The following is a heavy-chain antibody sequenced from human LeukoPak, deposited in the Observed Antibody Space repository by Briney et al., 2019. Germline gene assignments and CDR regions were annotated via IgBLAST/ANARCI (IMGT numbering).Heavy chain of an antibody. CDR3: ARRRGGYEDY. CDR2: INHSGST. CDR1: GGSFSGYY. J-gene: IGHJ4*02. V-gene: IGHV4-34*01. Sequence: PSETLSLTCAVYGGSFSGYYWSWIRQPPGKGLEWIGEINHSGSTNYNPSLKSRVTISVDTSKNQFSLKLSSVTAADTAVYYCARRRGGYEDYWGQGTLVTVSS. D-gene: IGHD5-12*01.